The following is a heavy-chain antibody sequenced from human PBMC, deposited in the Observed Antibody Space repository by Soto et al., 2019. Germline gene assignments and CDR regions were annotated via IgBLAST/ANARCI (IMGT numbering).Heavy chain of an antibody. V-gene: IGHV4-4*02. CDR3: AKLLVWFGEFLPEYYYAMDV. D-gene: IGHD3-10*01. Sequence: QVQLQESGPGLVKPSGTLSLTCAVSGGSISSSNWWSWVRQPPGKGLEWIGEVYHSGSTNYNPSLKSRVTISVDKSKNQFSLRLNSVTAADTAVYYCAKLLVWFGEFLPEYYYAMDVWGQGTTVTVSS. CDR2: VYHSGST. J-gene: IGHJ6*02. CDR1: GGSISSSNW.